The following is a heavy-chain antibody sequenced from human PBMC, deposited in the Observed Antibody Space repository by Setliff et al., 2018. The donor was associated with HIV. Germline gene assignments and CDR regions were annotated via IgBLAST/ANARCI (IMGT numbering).Heavy chain of an antibody. D-gene: IGHD3-22*01. CDR1: GHTFTDYY. CDR2: INPKSDGT. Sequence: ASVKVSCKASGHTFTDYYIHWVRQAPGQGLEWMGWINPKSDGTNYAQKFQGWITMTRDTSISTAYMELSRLRSDDTAVYYCARGMDYYDTSGYYQYYFDYWGQGTLVTVSS. V-gene: IGHV1-2*04. CDR3: ARGMDYYDTSGYYQYYFDY. J-gene: IGHJ4*02.